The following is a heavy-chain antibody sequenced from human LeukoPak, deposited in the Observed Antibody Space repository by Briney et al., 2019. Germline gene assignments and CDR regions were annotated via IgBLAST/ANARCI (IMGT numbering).Heavy chain of an antibody. CDR1: GFTFSIYS. Sequence: NPGGSLRLSCAASGFTFSIYSMNWIRQAPGKGLEWVSSISSSGTYIYYADSVKGRFTISRDNSKNTLYLQMNSLRAEDTAVYYCARSIRGGVVVATAIKKYYYGMDVWGQGTTVTVSS. CDR2: ISSSGTYI. D-gene: IGHD2-15*01. J-gene: IGHJ6*02. V-gene: IGHV3-21*01. CDR3: ARSIRGGVVVATAIKKYYYGMDV.